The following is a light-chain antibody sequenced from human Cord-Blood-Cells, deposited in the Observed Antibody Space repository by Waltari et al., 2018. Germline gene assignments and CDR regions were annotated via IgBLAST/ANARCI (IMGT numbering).Light chain of an antibody. V-gene: IGLV2-23*02. Sequence: QSALTQPASVSGSPGQSITISCTGTSSDVGSYNLVSWYQQHPGKAPKLMFYEVSKRPSGVSNRFSGSKAGNTASLTISGLQADDEADYYCCSYAGSSTYVFGTGTKVTVL. CDR3: CSYAGSSTYV. CDR2: EVS. CDR1: SSDVGSYNL. J-gene: IGLJ1*01.